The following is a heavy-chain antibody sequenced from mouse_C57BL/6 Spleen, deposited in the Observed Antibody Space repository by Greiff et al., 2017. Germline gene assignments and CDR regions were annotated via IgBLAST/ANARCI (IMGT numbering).Heavy chain of an antibody. CDR2: IAPSDSET. V-gene: IGHV1-52*01. CDR1: GYTFTSYW. J-gene: IGHJ1*03. D-gene: IGHD1-1*01. Sequence: QVQLQQPGAELVRPGSSVKLSCKASGYTFTSYWMHWVKQRPIQGLEWIGNIAPSDSETHYNQKFKDKATLTVDKYSSTAYMQLSILTSEDSAVYYCARPGYGSSSGYFDVWGTGTTVTVSS. CDR3: ARPGYGSSSGYFDV.